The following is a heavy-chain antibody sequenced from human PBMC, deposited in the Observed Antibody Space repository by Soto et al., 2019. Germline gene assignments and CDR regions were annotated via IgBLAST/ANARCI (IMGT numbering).Heavy chain of an antibody. D-gene: IGHD5-18*01. V-gene: IGHV4-34*01. CDR2: INHSGST. Sequence: SETLSLTCAVYGGSFSGYYWSWIRQPPGKGLEWIGEINHSGSTNYNPSLKSRVTISVDTSKNQFSLKLSSVTAADTAVYYCAREGYSYGYGGGFVNYWGQGTLVTVSS. J-gene: IGHJ4*02. CDR3: AREGYSYGYGGGFVNY. CDR1: GGSFSGYY.